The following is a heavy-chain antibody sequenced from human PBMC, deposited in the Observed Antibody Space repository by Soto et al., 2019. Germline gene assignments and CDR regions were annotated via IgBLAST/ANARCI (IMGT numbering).Heavy chain of an antibody. CDR2: IIPIFVTA. Sequence: ASVKVSCKASGGTFSSYAISWVRQAPGQGLEWMGGIIPIFVTANYAQKFQGRVTITADESTSTAYMELSSLRSEDTAVYYCARALSLLWFGELWDGMDVWGQGTTVTVSS. CDR3: ARALSLLWFGELWDGMDV. J-gene: IGHJ6*02. D-gene: IGHD3-10*01. V-gene: IGHV1-69*13. CDR1: GGTFSSYA.